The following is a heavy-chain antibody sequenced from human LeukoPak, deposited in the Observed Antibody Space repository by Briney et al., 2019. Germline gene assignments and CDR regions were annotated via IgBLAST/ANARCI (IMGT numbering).Heavy chain of an antibody. D-gene: IGHD3-9*01. J-gene: IGHJ3*02. CDR1: GYTFTSYG. CDR3: ARDQIPNYDILTGSSGAAFDI. Sequence: ASVKVSCKASGYTFTSYGISWVRQAPGQGLEWMGWISAYNGNTNYAQKLQGRVTMTTDTSTSTAYMELGSLRSDDTAVYYCARDQIPNYDILTGSSGAAFDIWGQGTMVTVSS. V-gene: IGHV1-18*04. CDR2: ISAYNGNT.